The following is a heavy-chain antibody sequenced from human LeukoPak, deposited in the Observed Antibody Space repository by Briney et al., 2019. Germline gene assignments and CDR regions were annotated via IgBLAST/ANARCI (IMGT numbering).Heavy chain of an antibody. CDR2: INHSGST. CDR1: GGSFGGYY. J-gene: IGHJ4*02. V-gene: IGHV4-34*01. CDR3: ARGDFEVVIDY. D-gene: IGHD3-3*01. Sequence: PSETLSLTCAVYGGSFGGYYWTWIRQPPGKGLEWIGEINHSGSTNYNPSLKSRVSISGDTSKNQFSPKLSSVTAADTAVYYCARGDFEVVIDYWGQGTLVTVSS.